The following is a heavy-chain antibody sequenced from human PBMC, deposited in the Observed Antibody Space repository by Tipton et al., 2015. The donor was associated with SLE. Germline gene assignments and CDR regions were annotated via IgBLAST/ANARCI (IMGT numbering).Heavy chain of an antibody. D-gene: IGHD1-26*01. CDR2: IYYSGST. Sequence: TLSLTCTVSGGSISSSSYYWGWIRQPPGKGLEWIGSIYYSGSTYYNPSLKSRVTISEDTSKNQFSLNLTSVTAADTAVYFCARRSEWEPGHYFDFWGQGTLVTVSS. V-gene: IGHV4-39*01. J-gene: IGHJ4*02. CDR3: ARRSEWEPGHYFDF. CDR1: GGSISSSSYY.